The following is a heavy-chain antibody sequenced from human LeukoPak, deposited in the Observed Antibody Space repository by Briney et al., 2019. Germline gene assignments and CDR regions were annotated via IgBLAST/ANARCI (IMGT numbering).Heavy chain of an antibody. CDR3: ARVEASGYDYGAFDY. CDR2: IKQDGSAK. V-gene: IGHV3-7*01. D-gene: IGHD5-12*01. CDR1: GFTFNRYW. Sequence: GGSLRLSCAASGFTFNRYWMSWVRQAPGKELQWEANIKQDGSAKYYVDSVKGRFTISRDNAKNSLYLQMNSLRAEDTAVYYCARVEASGYDYGAFDYWGQGTLVTVSS. J-gene: IGHJ4*02.